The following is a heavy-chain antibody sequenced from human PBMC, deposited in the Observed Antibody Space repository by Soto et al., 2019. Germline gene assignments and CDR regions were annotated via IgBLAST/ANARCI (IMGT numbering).Heavy chain of an antibody. CDR3: VWQADFIGNWH. J-gene: IGHJ4*02. V-gene: IGHV3-15*07. CDR2: IKSRGGGGTT. CDR1: GIPFTDAW. Sequence: VQLVESEGGLVKPGGSLRLSCAVSGIPFTDAWMNWVRQAPGKGLEWVGRIKSRGGGGTTDYAAPVKGRFTISRDDSKNTLYLQMDSLQTGDTAVYFCVWQADFIGNWHWGQGSLVTVSS. D-gene: IGHD1-26*01.